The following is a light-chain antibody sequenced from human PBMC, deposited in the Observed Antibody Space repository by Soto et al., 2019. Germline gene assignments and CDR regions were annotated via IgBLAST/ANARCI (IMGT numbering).Light chain of an antibody. CDR1: YGLSSR. V-gene: IGKV3-15*01. J-gene: IGKJ4*01. CDR2: DAS. CDR3: EHYTNGALT. Sequence: EIVLTSSPVTLSETPGERATLSCKAGYGLSSRLAWYQQKPGQAPRLLIYDASTRATGVPARFSGSGSGTEFTLTFIGLQSEDFAVYFCEHYTNGALTFGAGTTVDI.